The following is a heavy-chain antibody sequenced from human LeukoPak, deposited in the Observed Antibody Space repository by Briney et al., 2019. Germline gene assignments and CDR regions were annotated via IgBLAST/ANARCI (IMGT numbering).Heavy chain of an antibody. CDR3: ARVPRYQLLLDY. V-gene: IGHV4-34*01. CDR1: GGSFSGYY. CDR2: INHSGST. J-gene: IGHJ4*02. D-gene: IGHD2-2*01. Sequence: SETLSLTCAVYGGSFSGYYWSWIRQPPGKGLEWIGEINHSGSTNYNPSLKSRVTISVDTSKNQFSLKLSSVTAADTAVYYCARVPRYQLLLDYWGQGTLVTVSS.